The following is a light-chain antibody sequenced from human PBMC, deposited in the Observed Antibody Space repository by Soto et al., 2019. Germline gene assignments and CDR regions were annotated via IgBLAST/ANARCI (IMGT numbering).Light chain of an antibody. V-gene: IGKV1-5*01. CDR2: DAS. J-gene: IGKJ1*01. CDR1: RSISDW. Sequence: DIQMTQSPSTLSASVGDRVTITCRASRSISDWLAWYQQKPGKAPELLIFDASSLQSGVPSRFSGIGSGTEFTLTISRLQPDDVATYYCLQYSSHSWTFGQGTKVEIK. CDR3: LQYSSHSWT.